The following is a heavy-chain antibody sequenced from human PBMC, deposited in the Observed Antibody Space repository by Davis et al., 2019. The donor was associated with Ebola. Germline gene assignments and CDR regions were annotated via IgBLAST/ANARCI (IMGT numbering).Heavy chain of an antibody. CDR1: GDSISSSNW. Sequence: SETLSLTCAVSGDSISSSNWWSWVRQPPGKGLEWIGEISQSGSTNYNPSLKSRVTISVDKSKNQFSLKLSSVTAADTAVYYCTTYYGDNEDVWGQGTTVTVSS. V-gene: IGHV4-4*02. D-gene: IGHD4-17*01. J-gene: IGHJ6*02. CDR2: ISQSGST. CDR3: TTYYGDNEDV.